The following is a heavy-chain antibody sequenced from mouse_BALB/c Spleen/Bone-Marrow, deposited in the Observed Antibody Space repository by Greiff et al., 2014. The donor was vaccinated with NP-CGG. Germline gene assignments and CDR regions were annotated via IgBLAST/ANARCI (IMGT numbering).Heavy chain of an antibody. CDR2: VYPGNNDT. CDR1: GYTFTSFW. D-gene: IGHD1-1*01. V-gene: IGHV1-5*01. J-gene: IGHJ1*01. CDR3: TRYYYGGRDWYFDV. Sequence: VQLKESGAVLARPGASVRMSCKASGYTFTSFWMHWVKQRPGQGLEWIGAVYPGNNDTNYDQNFKGKAKLTAVTSTSTAYMEFSSLTNEDSEVYYCTRYYYGGRDWYFDVWGAGTTVTVSS.